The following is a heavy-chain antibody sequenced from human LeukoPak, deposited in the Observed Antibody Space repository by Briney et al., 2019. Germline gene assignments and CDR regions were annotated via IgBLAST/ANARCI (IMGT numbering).Heavy chain of an antibody. CDR1: GGSISSYY. Sequence: SETLSLTCTVSGGSISSYYWSWIRQSPGKGLEWIGYIRNSGSTNYNPSLKSRVTMSVDTSKNQFSLKLGSVTAADTAVYYCARWAAAGERRENWFDPWGQGTLVTVSS. D-gene: IGHD6-13*01. CDR3: ARWAAAGERRENWFDP. J-gene: IGHJ5*02. CDR2: IRNSGST. V-gene: IGHV4-59*01.